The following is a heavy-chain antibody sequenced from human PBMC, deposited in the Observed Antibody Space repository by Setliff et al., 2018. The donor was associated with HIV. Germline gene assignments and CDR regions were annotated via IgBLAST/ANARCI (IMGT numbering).Heavy chain of an antibody. D-gene: IGHD4-17*01. V-gene: IGHV3-23*01. CDR2: ISGSGANT. J-gene: IGHJ4*02. CDR3: AKFFGGYGDYMGFDY. Sequence: SLRLSCAASGFTFNSYWMYWVRQAPEKGLEWVSAISGSGANTYYADSVKGRFTISRDNSKNTLYLQMNSLRAEDTAVYYCAKFFGGYGDYMGFDYWGQGTLVTVSS. CDR1: GFTFNSYW.